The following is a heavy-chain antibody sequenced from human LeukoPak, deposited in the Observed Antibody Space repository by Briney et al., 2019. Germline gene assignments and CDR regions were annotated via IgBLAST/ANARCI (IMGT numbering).Heavy chain of an antibody. CDR1: GFTFSDYY. CDR2: ISSSGSTI. Sequence: GGTLRLSCAASGFTFSDYYMSWIRQAPGKGLEWVLYISSSGSTISYADSVKGRFTISRDNAKNSLYLQMNSLRAEDTAVYYCARDSRSYYDFWSGLNWFDPWGQGTLVTVSS. J-gene: IGHJ5*02. V-gene: IGHV3-11*01. CDR3: ARDSRSYYDFWSGLNWFDP. D-gene: IGHD3-3*01.